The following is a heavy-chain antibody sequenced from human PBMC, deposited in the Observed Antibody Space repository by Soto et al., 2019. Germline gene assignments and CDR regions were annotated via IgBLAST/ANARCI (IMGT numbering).Heavy chain of an antibody. V-gene: IGHV3-30*04. CDR3: ARVGLNVFRAANDSYNWFEP. Sequence: GGSLRLSCTASGFTFSHYALNWLLQTPGKGLERVAYISNHGNTEKYADSVKGRFTISRDNYKKEVYLQMNSLRIEDTAVYYCARVGLNVFRAANDSYNWFEPWGQGTLVTVSS. D-gene: IGHD6-25*01. J-gene: IGHJ5*02. CDR2: ISNHGNTE. CDR1: GFTFSHYA.